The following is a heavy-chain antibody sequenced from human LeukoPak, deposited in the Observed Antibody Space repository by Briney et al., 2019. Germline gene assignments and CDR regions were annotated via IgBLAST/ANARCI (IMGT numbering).Heavy chain of an antibody. V-gene: IGHV3-66*01. Sequence: PGGSLRLSCAASGFTVSTNYMNWVRQAPGKGLEWVSIIYSGGDIYYADSVKGRFTISRDNAKNSLYLQMNSLRAEDTAVYYCARGSSYYDSSGYTPKDAFDIWGQGTMVTVSS. CDR2: IYSGGDI. CDR3: ARGSSYYDSSGYTPKDAFDI. J-gene: IGHJ3*02. CDR1: GFTVSTNY. D-gene: IGHD3-22*01.